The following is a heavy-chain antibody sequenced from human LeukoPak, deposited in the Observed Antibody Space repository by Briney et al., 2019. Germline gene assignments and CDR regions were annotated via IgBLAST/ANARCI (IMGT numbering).Heavy chain of an antibody. D-gene: IGHD3-10*01. CDR2: IRQDGSEK. V-gene: IGHV3-7*01. CDR1: GFSFSTYW. CDR3: ARLSAMVRGPEDIFYFEY. Sequence: GGSLRLSCEAFGFSFSTYWMSWVRQAPGKGLEWVANIRQDGSEKYYVDSVKGRFTISRDIAKQSVFLQMNSLRAEDTAAYYCARLSAMVRGPEDIFYFEYWGLGTLVTVSS. J-gene: IGHJ4*02.